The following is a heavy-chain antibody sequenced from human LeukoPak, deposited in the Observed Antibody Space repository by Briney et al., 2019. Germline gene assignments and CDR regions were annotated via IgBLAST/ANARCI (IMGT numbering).Heavy chain of an antibody. CDR1: GFTFSSYT. J-gene: IGHJ4*02. CDR3: ARNENSGWGYFDY. Sequence: PGGSLRLSCAASGFTFSSYTMNWARQAPGKGLEWVSVIGGSNGITFYVGSVKGRFTISRDNSKDTLYLQMNSLRAEDTAVYYCARNENSGWGYFDYWGQGTLVTVSS. CDR2: IGGSNGIT. D-gene: IGHD5-12*01. V-gene: IGHV3-23*01.